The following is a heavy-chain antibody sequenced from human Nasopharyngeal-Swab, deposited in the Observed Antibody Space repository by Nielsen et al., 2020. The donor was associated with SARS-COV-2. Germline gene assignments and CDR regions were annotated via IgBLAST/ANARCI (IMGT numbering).Heavy chain of an antibody. Sequence: GESLKISCAASGFTFSSYAMSWVRQAPGKGLEWVSAISGSGGSTYYADSVKGRFSISRDTYENTLHLQLNSLREEDTAVYYCVREGGTSGRAGYFDYWGQGTLVTVTS. CDR2: ISGSGGST. V-gene: IGHV3-23*01. J-gene: IGHJ4*02. CDR1: GFTFSSYA. CDR3: VREGGTSGRAGYFDY. D-gene: IGHD2-2*01.